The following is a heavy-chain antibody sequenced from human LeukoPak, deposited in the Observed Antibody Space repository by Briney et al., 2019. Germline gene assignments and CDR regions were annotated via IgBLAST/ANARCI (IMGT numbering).Heavy chain of an antibody. Sequence: PGGSLRLSCAASGFTLSSHWMSWVRQAPGKGLEWVANIKQDGSQKNYVDSVKGRFTIYRDNAKNSLYLQMNSLRGEDAAVYHCARDEYHYYDSSGYYANWGQGTLVTVSS. CDR3: ARDEYHYYDSSGYYAN. CDR2: IKQDGSQK. V-gene: IGHV3-7*01. J-gene: IGHJ4*02. CDR1: GFTLSSHW. D-gene: IGHD3-22*01.